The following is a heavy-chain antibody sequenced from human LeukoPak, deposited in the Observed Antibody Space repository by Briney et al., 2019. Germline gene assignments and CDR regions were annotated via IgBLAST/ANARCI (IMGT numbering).Heavy chain of an antibody. V-gene: IGHV3-33*01. D-gene: IGHD6-13*01. CDR2: IWYDGSDK. J-gene: IGHJ4*02. CDR3: ARDWAGMTAPGPFDY. Sequence: PGGSLRLSCVTSGFTFSEFAMHWVRQVPGKGLEWVAAIWYDGSDKYYAESVKGRFTISRDNSKNTLYLQMNSLRAEDTAVYYCARDWAGMTAPGPFDYWGQGTLVTVSS. CDR1: GFTFSEFA.